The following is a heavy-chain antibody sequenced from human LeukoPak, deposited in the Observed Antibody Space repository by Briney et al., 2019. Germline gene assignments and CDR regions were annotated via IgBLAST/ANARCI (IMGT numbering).Heavy chain of an antibody. V-gene: IGHV3-49*03. CDR3: TRGSDTIFGVARDGFDY. D-gene: IGHD3-3*01. CDR2: TRGKPYGGTT. CDR1: GFTFGDYA. Sequence: GGSLRLSCTASGFTFGDYAMSWLRQAPGKGLEWVGFTRGKPYGGTTEYAASVKGRFTISSDDSESIAYLQMNSLKTEDTAVYYCTRGSDTIFGVARDGFDYWGQGTLVTVSS. J-gene: IGHJ4*02.